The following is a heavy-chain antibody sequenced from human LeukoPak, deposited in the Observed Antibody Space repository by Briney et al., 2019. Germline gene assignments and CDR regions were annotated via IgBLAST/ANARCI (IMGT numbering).Heavy chain of an antibody. V-gene: IGHV6-1*01. CDR3: ARAVAGGRYFDL. CDR1: GDIVSNNSAA. D-gene: IGHD4-23*01. J-gene: IGHJ2*01. Sequence: SQTLSLTCAISGDIVSNNSAAWTWIRQSPSRGLEWLRSTYFMSEWSNTYAPSMTSRITINADTSMNQFSLQLNSVTPEDIAVYFCARAVAGGRYFDLWGRGTLVTVCS. CDR2: TYFMSEWSN.